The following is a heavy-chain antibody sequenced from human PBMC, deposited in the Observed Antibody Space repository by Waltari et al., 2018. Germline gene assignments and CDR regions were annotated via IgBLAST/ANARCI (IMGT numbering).Heavy chain of an antibody. V-gene: IGHV4-39*01. CDR3: GRIAFGDDGGYFQH. D-gene: IGHD4-17*01. CDR2: MQYRGST. Sequence: QLQLQESGPGLVKPSETLSLTCTVSGGSISSNYNWGWIRQPPGKGLEWMGNMQYRGSTFSNPSLKSRVTISLDTWSNQFSLRLSSVGAADTAVYFCGRIAFGDDGGYFQHWGQGTLVTVSS. J-gene: IGHJ1*01. CDR1: GGSISSNYN.